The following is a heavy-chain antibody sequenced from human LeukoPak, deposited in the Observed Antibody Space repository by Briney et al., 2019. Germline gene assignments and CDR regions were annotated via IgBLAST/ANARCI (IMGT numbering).Heavy chain of an antibody. J-gene: IGHJ4*02. Sequence: SGPALVKPTQTLTLTCTFSGFSLSTSGTCVSWIRQSPGKALEWLARIDWDDDKYYSTSLKTRLTISKDTSKNQVVLTMTNMDPVDTGTYYCARTTGGYKCGWPSISFEHWGQGTLVTVSS. CDR3: ARTTGGYKCGWPSISFEH. CDR2: IDWDDDK. D-gene: IGHD6-19*01. V-gene: IGHV2-70*11. CDR1: GFSLSTSGTC.